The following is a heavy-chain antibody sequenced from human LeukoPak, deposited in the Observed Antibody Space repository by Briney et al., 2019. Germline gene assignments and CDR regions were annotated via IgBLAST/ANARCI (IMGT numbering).Heavy chain of an antibody. CDR2: INHSGST. CDR3: AREPAGFFDY. V-gene: IGHV4-34*01. CDR1: GGSFSGYY. J-gene: IGHJ4*02. Sequence: SETLSLTCAVYGGSFSGYYWSWIRQPPGKGLEWIGEINHSGSTNYNPSLKSRVTISVDTSKNQFSLKLSSVTAADTAVYCCAREPAGFFDYWGQGTLVTVSS.